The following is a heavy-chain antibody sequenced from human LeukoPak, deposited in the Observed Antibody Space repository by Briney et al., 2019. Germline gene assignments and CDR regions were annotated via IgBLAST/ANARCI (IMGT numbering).Heavy chain of an antibody. CDR3: AKDPTDFDSSGQTYFDY. D-gene: IGHD3-22*01. CDR1: GFTFSSCA. CDR2: ISGSGGIT. J-gene: IGHJ4*02. Sequence: GGSLRLSCAASGFTFSSCAMNWVRQAPEKGLEWVSGISGSGGITHYADSVRGRFTISRDNSKNTLYLQMNSLRAEDTAVYYCAKDPTDFDSSGQTYFDYWGQGTLVTVSS. V-gene: IGHV3-23*01.